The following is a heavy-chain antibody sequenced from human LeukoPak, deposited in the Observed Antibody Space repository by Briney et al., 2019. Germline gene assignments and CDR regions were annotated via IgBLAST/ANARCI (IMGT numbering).Heavy chain of an antibody. CDR2: INPNSGGT. CDR1: GYTFTGYY. Sequence: ASVKVSXKASGYTFTGYYMRWVRQAPGQGLEWMGWINPNSGGTNYAQKFQGRVTMTRDTSISTAYMELSRLRSDDTAVYYCARRGSSVGGSYYSFDYWGQGTLVTVSS. J-gene: IGHJ4*02. V-gene: IGHV1-2*02. D-gene: IGHD1-26*01. CDR3: ARRGSSVGGSYYSFDY.